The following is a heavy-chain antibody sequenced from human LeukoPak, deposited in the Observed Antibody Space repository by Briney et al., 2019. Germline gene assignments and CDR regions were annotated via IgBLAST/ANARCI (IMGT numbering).Heavy chain of an antibody. D-gene: IGHD3-3*01. Sequence: GGSLRLSCAASGFTFSSYAMSWVRQAPGKGLEWVANIKQDGSEKYYVDSVKGRFTISRDNAKNSLYLQMNSLRAEDTAVYYCARDRNTDFWSGYYTNYFDYWGQGTLVTVSS. CDR3: ARDRNTDFWSGYYTNYFDY. CDR1: GFTFSSYA. J-gene: IGHJ4*02. V-gene: IGHV3-7*01. CDR2: IKQDGSEK.